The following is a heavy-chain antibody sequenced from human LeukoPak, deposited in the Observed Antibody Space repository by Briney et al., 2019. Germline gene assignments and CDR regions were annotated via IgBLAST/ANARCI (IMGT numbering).Heavy chain of an antibody. J-gene: IGHJ6*03. Sequence: SQTLSLTCTVSGGSISSGSYYWSWIRQPAGKGLEWIGRIYTSGSTNYNPSLKSRVTISVDTSKNQFSLKLSSVTAADTAVYYCARYSYDSSRWLSNYYYYMDVWGKGTTVTVSS. CDR2: IYTSGST. CDR3: ARYSYDSSRWLSNYYYYMDV. V-gene: IGHV4-61*02. CDR1: GGSISSGSYY. D-gene: IGHD3-22*01.